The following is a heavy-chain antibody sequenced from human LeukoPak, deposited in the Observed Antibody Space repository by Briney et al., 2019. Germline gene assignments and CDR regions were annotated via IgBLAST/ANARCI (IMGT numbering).Heavy chain of an antibody. CDR3: ARDLTGYCHFDY. Sequence: SETLSLTCTVSGGSIRSGDYYWSWIRQLPGKGLEWLGYIHYSGSTYYNPSLKSRLTISVDTSKNQSSLMLRSVTAADTAVYYCARDLTGYCHFDYWGQGTLVTVSS. CDR1: GGSIRSGDYY. V-gene: IGHV4-31*03. D-gene: IGHD3-9*01. J-gene: IGHJ4*02. CDR2: IHYSGST.